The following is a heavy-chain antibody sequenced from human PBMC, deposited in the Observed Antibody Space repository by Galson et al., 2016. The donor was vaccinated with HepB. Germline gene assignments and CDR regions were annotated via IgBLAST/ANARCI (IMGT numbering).Heavy chain of an antibody. J-gene: IGHJ4*02. V-gene: IGHV1-18*01. CDR2: ISPYNGHT. CDR1: GYTFTRFG. D-gene: IGHD2-2*01. Sequence: SVKVSCKASGYTFTRFGINWVRQAPGQGLEWMGWISPYNGHTDYAQKLQGRVTMTTDTSTSTVFMELRGLRSDDTAVYYCAREYCSTTSCYFFDSWGQGTLATVSS. CDR3: AREYCSTTSCYFFDS.